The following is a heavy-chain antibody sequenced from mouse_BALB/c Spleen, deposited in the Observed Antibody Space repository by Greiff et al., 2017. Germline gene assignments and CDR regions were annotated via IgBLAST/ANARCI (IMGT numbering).Heavy chain of an antibody. CDR1: GFTFSSYT. CDR2: ISSGGSYT. J-gene: IGHJ3*01. Sequence: DVKLVESGGGLVKPGGSLKLSCAASGFTFSSYTMSWVRQTPEKRLEWVATISSGGSYTYYPDSVKGRFTISRDNAKNTLYLQMSSLKSEDTAMYYCTREEDGYSTWFAYWGQGTLVTVSA. CDR3: TREEDGYSTWFAY. D-gene: IGHD2-3*01. V-gene: IGHV5-6-4*01.